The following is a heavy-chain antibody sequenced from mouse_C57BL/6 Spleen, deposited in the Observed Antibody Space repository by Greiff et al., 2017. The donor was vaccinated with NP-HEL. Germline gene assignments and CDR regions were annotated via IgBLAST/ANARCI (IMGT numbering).Heavy chain of an antibody. J-gene: IGHJ1*03. CDR2: IRSKSNNYAT. Sequence: GGGLVQPNGSLNLSCAASGFSFNTYAMIWVRQAPGKGLEWVARIRSKSNNYATYYDDSVKDRFTISRDDSESMLYLQMNNWKTEDAAMDYCVREFLRVWYFDVWGTGTTVTVSS. D-gene: IGHD1-1*01. CDR3: VREFLRVWYFDV. CDR1: GFSFNTYA. V-gene: IGHV10-1*01.